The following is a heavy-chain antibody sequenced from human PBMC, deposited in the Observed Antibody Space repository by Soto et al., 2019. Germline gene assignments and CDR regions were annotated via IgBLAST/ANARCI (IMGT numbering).Heavy chain of an antibody. J-gene: IGHJ4*02. CDR3: ARFSYDSSGYPDLYYFDY. D-gene: IGHD3-22*01. V-gene: IGHV5-51*01. CDR1: GYSLTSYW. CDR2: IYPGDSDT. Sequence: ESLKISFKGSGYSLTSYWIGWVRQIPGKGLEWMGIIYPGDSDTRYSPSFQGQVTISADKSISTAYLQWSSLKASDTAMYYCARFSYDSSGYPDLYYFDYWGQGTLVTVSS.